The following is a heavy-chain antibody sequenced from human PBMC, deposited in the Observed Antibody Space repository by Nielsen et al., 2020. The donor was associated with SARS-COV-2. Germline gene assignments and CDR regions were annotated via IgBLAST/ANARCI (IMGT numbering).Heavy chain of an antibody. CDR2: ISGSGGST. CDR3: ASEGVGYCSSTSCHRYYYGMDV. Sequence: GGSLRLSCAASGFTFSSYAMSWVRQAPGKGLEWVSAISGSGGSTYYADSVKGRFTISRDNAKNSLYLQMNSLRAEDTAVYYCASEGVGYCSSTSCHRYYYGMDVWGQGTTVTVSS. V-gene: IGHV3-23*01. D-gene: IGHD2-2*01. J-gene: IGHJ6*02. CDR1: GFTFSSYA.